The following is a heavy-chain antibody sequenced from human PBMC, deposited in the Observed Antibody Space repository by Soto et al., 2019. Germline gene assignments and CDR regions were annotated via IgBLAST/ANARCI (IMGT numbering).Heavy chain of an antibody. CDR3: ATTYDCSSTSCYGESYYYYYMDV. D-gene: IGHD2-2*01. V-gene: IGHV3-48*01. CDR2: ISSSSSTI. J-gene: IGHJ6*03. Sequence: EVQLVESGGGLVQPGGSLRLSCAASGFTFSSYSMNWVRQAPGKGLEWVSYISSSSSTIYYADSVKGRFTISRDNAKNSLYLQTNSLRAEDTAVYYCATTYDCSSTSCYGESYYYYYMDVWGKGTTVTVSS. CDR1: GFTFSSYS.